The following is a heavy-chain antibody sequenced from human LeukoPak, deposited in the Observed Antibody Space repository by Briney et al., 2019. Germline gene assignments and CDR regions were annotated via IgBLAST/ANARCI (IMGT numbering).Heavy chain of an antibody. CDR2: IYYSGST. Sequence: SETLSLTCTVSGGSISSHYWSWIRQTPGKGLEWIGYIYYSGSTNYNPSLKSRVTISVDTSKNQFSLKLSSVTAADTAVYYCARAIAVAGTRWFDPWGQGTLVTVSS. J-gene: IGHJ5*02. CDR1: GGSISSHY. V-gene: IGHV4-59*11. CDR3: ARAIAVAGTRWFDP. D-gene: IGHD6-19*01.